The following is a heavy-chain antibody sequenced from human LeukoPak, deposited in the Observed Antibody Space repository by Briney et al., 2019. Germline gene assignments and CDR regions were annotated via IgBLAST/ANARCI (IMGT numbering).Heavy chain of an antibody. CDR3: AKAIAAAGLHYFDY. CDR2: ISWNSGSI. V-gene: IGHV3-9*01. Sequence: GGSLRLSCAASGFTFDDYAMHWVRHAPGKGLEWVSGISWNSGSIGYADSVKGRFTISRDNAKNSLYLQMNSLRAEDTALYYCAKAIAAAGLHYFDYWGQGTLVTVSS. J-gene: IGHJ4*02. D-gene: IGHD6-13*01. CDR1: GFTFDDYA.